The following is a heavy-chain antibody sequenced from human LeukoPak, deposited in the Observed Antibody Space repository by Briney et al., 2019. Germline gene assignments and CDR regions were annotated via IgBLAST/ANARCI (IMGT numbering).Heavy chain of an antibody. CDR3: AKGASRSQYYHGMDV. J-gene: IGHJ6*02. V-gene: IGHV3-74*01. D-gene: IGHD3-10*01. Sequence: QPGVSLRLSCAASGFTFSSYWMHWVRQAPGKGLVWVSRISDGGSTTTYADSVKGRFTISRDNAKNSLYLQMNSLRAEDTALYYCAKGASRSQYYHGMDVWGQGTTVTVS. CDR2: ISDGGSTT. CDR1: GFTFSSYW.